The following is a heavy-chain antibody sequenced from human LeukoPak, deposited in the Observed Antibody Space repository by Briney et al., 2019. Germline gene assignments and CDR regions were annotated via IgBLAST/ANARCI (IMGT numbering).Heavy chain of an antibody. V-gene: IGHV1-69*04. CDR1: GATLNICHA. Sequence: GASVKVSCKAFGATLNICHAFIWARPAPGQGRQWMGRMIPFLGEVNYTQNFQGRVSFTADRSTATMYMELKRLRLDDTAIYYCSPCGHAYDWFGPWGQGTLVTVSA. CDR2: MIPFLGEV. D-gene: IGHD5-12*01. J-gene: IGHJ5*02. CDR3: SPCGHAYDWFGP.